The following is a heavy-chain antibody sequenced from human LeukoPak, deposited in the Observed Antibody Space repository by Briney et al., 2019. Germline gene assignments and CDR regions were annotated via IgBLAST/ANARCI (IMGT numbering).Heavy chain of an antibody. CDR1: GGSFSGYY. CDR3: ARHFSSGWLNSFDP. V-gene: IGHV4-34*01. CDR2: INHSGST. J-gene: IGHJ5*02. Sequence: SETLSLTCAVYGGSFSGYYWSWIRQPPGKGLEWIGEINHSGSTNYNPSLKSRVTISVDTSKNQFSLKLSSVTAADTAVYYCARHFSSGWLNSFDPWGQGTLVTVSS. D-gene: IGHD6-19*01.